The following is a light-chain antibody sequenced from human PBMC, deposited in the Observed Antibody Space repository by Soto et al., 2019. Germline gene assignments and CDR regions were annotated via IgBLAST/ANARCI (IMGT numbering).Light chain of an antibody. V-gene: IGLV2-14*01. CDR3: SSYAGSNTLVV. CDR1: TADVGGYDY. Sequence: QSVLTQPASVSGSPGQSITISCTGTTADVGGYDYVYWYQQHPGESTKLLIYDVINRPSGVSVRFSGSKSGSTASLTISGLQAEDEADYYCSSYAGSNTLVVFGGGTKLTVL. CDR2: DVI. J-gene: IGLJ2*01.